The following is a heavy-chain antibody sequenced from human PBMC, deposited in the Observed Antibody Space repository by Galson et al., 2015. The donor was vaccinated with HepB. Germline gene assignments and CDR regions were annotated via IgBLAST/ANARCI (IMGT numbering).Heavy chain of an antibody. CDR1: GGSISSSSYY. D-gene: IGHD2-2*02. Sequence: ETLSLTCTVSGGSISSSSYYWGWIRQPPGKGLEWIGSIYYSGSTYYNPSLKSRVTKSVDPSKNQFSLKLSSVTAADTAVYYGARHCSSTSCYTGGGPNYYYYYYMDVWGKGTTVTVSS. V-gene: IGHV4-39*01. CDR3: ARHCSSTSCYTGGGPNYYYYYYMDV. CDR2: IYYSGST. J-gene: IGHJ6*03.